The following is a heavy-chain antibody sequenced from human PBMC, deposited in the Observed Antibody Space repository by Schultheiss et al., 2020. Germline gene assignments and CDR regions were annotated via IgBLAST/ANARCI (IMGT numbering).Heavy chain of an antibody. CDR2: IWYDGSNK. J-gene: IGHJ4*02. CDR3: AREMGGGLVVAATPSY. CDR1: GFTFSSYG. Sequence: GGSLRLSCAASGFTFSSYGMHWVRQAPGKGLEWVAVIWYDGSNKYYADSVKGRFTISRDNSKNTLYLQMNSLRAEDTAVYYCAREMGGGLVVAATPSYWGQGTLVTVSS. V-gene: IGHV3-33*01. D-gene: IGHD2-15*01.